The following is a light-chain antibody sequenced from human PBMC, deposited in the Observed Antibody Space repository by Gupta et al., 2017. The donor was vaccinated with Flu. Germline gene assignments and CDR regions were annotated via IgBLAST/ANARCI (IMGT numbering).Light chain of an antibody. J-gene: IGKJ5*01. V-gene: IGKV1-5*03. CDR3: QHENSSPIT. CDR2: KAS. Sequence: DIQMTQSPSTLSASVGDRVTITCRASQSISSWLAWYQQKPGKAPKLLIYKASSVESGVPSRFSGSGSGTEFTLTISSLQPDDFATYYCQHENSSPITFGQGTLLDIK. CDR1: QSISSW.